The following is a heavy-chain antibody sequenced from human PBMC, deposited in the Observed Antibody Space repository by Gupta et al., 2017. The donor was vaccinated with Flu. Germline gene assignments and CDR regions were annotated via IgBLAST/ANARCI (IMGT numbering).Heavy chain of an antibody. D-gene: IGHD4-11*01. V-gene: IGHV1-69*01. CDR3: ASGDVMTTARGDYYYYMDV. Sequence: QVQLVLSGAEVKKPGSSVKVSCKASGGTFSRYAISWVRQAPGQGLEWMGGIIPIFGTANYAQKFQGRVTITADESTSTAYMELSSLRSEDTAVYYCASGDVMTTARGDYYYYMDVWGKGTTVTVSS. CDR2: IIPIFGTA. CDR1: GGTFSRYA. J-gene: IGHJ6*03.